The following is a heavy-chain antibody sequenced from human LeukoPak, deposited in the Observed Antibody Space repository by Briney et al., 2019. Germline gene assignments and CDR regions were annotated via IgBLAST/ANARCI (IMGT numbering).Heavy chain of an antibody. V-gene: IGHV3-48*01. J-gene: IGHJ5*02. CDR3: ARVLPYDSINRFDR. CDR2: ISSSTRTI. D-gene: IGHD2-15*01. Sequence: GGSLRLSCAASGFTFSTYSMNWVRQAPAQGMERVSYISSSTRTIYYADSSKGRFTISRENAKNSLYLEINSLRAEDTAVYYCARVLPYDSINRFDRWGQGNLVTVSS. CDR1: GFTFSTYS.